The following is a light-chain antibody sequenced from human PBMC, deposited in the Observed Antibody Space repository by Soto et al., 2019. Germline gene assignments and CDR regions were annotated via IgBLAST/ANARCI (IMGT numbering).Light chain of an antibody. V-gene: IGLV2-23*01. J-gene: IGLJ2*01. CDR3: CSYGRSVV. Sequence: QSVLTQPASVSGSPGQSITISCTGLSNDVGTYNLVSWYQHHPGKAPKLIIYEASKRPSGVPNRFSGSKSGNTASLTISGLHAEDEADYYCCSYGRSVVFGGGTKLTVL. CDR1: SNDVGTYNL. CDR2: EAS.